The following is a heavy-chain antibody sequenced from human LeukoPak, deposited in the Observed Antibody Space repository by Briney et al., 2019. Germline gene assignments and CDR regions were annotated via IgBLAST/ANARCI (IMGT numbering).Heavy chain of an antibody. CDR3: AKGGRDIVATIGYFDL. CDR2: FSYSGGTT. D-gene: IGHD5-12*01. Sequence: PGGSLRLSCAASGFTFSDYYMSWIRQAPGKGLEWVSTFSYSGGTTYYADSVKGRFTISRDNSKNTLDLQMNSLRAEDTAVYYCAKGGRDIVATIGYFDLWGRGTLVTVSS. CDR1: GFTFSDYY. V-gene: IGHV3-23*01. J-gene: IGHJ2*01.